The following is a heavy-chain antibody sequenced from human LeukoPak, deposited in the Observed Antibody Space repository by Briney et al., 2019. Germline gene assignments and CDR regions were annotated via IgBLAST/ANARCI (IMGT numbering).Heavy chain of an antibody. D-gene: IGHD4-17*01. CDR3: AKDRADNGDRLRFDP. CDR2: ISGAGGRT. CDR1: GFTFSTYA. J-gene: IGHJ5*02. Sequence: GGSLRLSCAASGFTFSTYAMSWVRQAPGKGPEWVSAISGAGGRTYYADSVKGRFTISRDNSKNTLYLQMDSLRAEDTAVYYCAKDRADNGDRLRFDPWGQGTLVTVSS. V-gene: IGHV3-23*01.